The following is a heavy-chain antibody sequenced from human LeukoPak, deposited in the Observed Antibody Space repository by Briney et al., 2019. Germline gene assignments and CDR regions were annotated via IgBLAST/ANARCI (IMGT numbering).Heavy chain of an antibody. D-gene: IGHD3-10*01. CDR3: AREPYGSASFFDY. J-gene: IGHJ4*02. V-gene: IGHV1-69*06. Sequence: ASVKVSCKASGGTFSSYAISWVRQAPGQGLEWMGGIIPIFGTANYAQKFQGRVTITADKSTSTAYMELSSLRSEDTAVYYCAREPYGSASFFDYWGQGTLVTVSS. CDR2: IIPIFGTA. CDR1: GGTFSSYA.